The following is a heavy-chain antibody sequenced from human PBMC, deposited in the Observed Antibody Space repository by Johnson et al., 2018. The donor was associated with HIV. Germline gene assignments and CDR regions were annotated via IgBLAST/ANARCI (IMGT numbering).Heavy chain of an antibody. J-gene: IGHJ3*02. V-gene: IGHV3-11*06. CDR1: GFTFSDYY. D-gene: IGHD2-15*01. CDR2: LYSDGSNT. Sequence: QVQLVESGGGVVQPGRSLRLSCAASGFTFSDYYMSWVRQAPGKGLEWLSVLYSDGSNTAYADSLRGRFTISGDNAKNSLYLQMNSLRAEDTAVYYCARVAALYDAFDIWGQGTMVTVSS. CDR3: ARVAALYDAFDI.